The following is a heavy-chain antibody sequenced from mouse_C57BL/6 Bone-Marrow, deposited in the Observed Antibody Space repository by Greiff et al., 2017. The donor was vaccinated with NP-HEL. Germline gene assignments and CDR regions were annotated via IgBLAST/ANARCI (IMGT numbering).Heavy chain of an antibody. CDR3: ARRVYDGYYPFAY. CDR1: GYTFTSYG. D-gene: IGHD2-3*01. V-gene: IGHV1-81*01. Sequence: VQLVESGAELARPGASVKLSCKASGYTFTSYGISWVKQRTGQGLEWIGEIYPRSGNTYYNEKFKGKATLTADKSSSTAYMELRSLTSEDSAVYFCARRVYDGYYPFAYWGQGTLVTVSA. CDR2: IYPRSGNT. J-gene: IGHJ3*01.